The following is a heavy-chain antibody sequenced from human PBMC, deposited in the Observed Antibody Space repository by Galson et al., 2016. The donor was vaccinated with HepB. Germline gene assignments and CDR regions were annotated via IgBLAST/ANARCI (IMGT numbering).Heavy chain of an antibody. CDR3: GRDRRRAAGTVDS. CDR1: GASISNGDHY. J-gene: IGHJ4*02. CDR2: IYSSGDT. D-gene: IGHD6-13*01. V-gene: IGHV4-30-4*01. Sequence: TLSLTCTVSGASISNGDHYWTWIRQPPGKGLEWIGNIYSSGDTAYNPPLESRVIMSVDTAKNQFFLTVTSVTAADTAVYYCGRDRRRAAGTVDSWGQGTLVTVSS.